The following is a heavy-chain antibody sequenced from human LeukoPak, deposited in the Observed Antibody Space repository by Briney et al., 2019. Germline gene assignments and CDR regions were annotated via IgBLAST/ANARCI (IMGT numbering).Heavy chain of an antibody. D-gene: IGHD2-15*01. V-gene: IGHV3-30-3*01. J-gene: IGHJ4*02. CDR1: GFTFSSYA. Sequence: GRSLRLSCAASGFTFSSYAMHWVRQAPGKGLEWVAVISYDGSNKYYADSVKSRFTISRDNSKNTLYLQMNSLRAEDTAVYYCAGPAWVVKFYFDYWGQGTPVTVSS. CDR3: AGPAWVVKFYFDY. CDR2: ISYDGSNK.